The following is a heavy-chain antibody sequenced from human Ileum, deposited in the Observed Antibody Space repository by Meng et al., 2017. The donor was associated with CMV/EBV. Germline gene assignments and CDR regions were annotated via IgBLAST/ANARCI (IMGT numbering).Heavy chain of an antibody. Sequence: GASLKISCAASGFTFSSYAMCWVRQAPGKGLECVSSTSGSGDTTYFADPVRGRFSVSRDNTNNTLVMQMSSLSAEDTAVYYCARDGSSGWFKSNFGYFDLWGRGSLVTVSS. CDR1: GFTFSSYA. CDR2: TSGSGDTT. CDR3: ARDGSSGWFKSNFGYFDL. V-gene: IGHV3-23*01. D-gene: IGHD6-19*01. J-gene: IGHJ2*01.